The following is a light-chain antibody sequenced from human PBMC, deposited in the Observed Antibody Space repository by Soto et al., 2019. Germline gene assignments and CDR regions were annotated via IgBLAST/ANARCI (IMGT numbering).Light chain of an antibody. CDR3: QQLNSYPPT. CDR1: QGISSY. J-gene: IGKJ4*01. Sequence: IQLTQSPSSLSASVGDRVTITCRASQGISSYLAWYQQKPEKAPKLLIYASSTLQSGDPSMFSGSGSGTDFTLTISSLQPEDFATYYCQQLNSYPPTFGGVNKVEIK. CDR2: ASS. V-gene: IGKV1-9*01.